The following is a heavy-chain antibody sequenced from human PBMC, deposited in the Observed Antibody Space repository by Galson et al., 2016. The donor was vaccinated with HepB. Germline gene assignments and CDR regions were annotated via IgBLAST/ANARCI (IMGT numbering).Heavy chain of an antibody. CDR3: ARDGRVREWLKKLYYYGMDV. V-gene: IGHV3-30*04. D-gene: IGHD3-3*01. Sequence: SLRLSCAASGFTLNIYTMYWVRQAPGKGLEWVAVISYDGKKKYYADSVKGRFTISRDNSKNTLYLQMNSLRAEDTAAYYCARDGRVREWLKKLYYYGMDVWGQGTTVTVSS. CDR1: GFTLNIYT. J-gene: IGHJ6*02. CDR2: ISYDGKKK.